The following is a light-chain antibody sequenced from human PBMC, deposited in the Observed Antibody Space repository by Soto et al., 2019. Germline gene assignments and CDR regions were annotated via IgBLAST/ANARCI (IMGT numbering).Light chain of an antibody. V-gene: IGKV3-11*01. J-gene: IGKJ3*01. CDR2: DAS. CDR3: QQRRG. Sequence: EIVLTQSPATLSLSPGERATLSCRASQSVSSYLAWYQQKPGQAPRLLIYDASSRATGIPARFSGSGSGTDFPLTISSLEPEDFAVYYCQQRRGFGPGIQVDIK. CDR1: QSVSSY.